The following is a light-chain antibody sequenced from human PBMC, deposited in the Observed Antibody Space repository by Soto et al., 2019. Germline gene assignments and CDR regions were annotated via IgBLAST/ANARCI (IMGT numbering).Light chain of an antibody. V-gene: IGLV2-14*03. J-gene: IGLJ1*01. CDR1: SADVGTYNF. CDR2: DVS. CDR3: GSYRGSTTVYV. Sequence: SVLTQPASVSGSPGQSITISCTGTSADVGTYNFVAWYQQHPGKAPKLIIYDVSSRPSGVSNRFSGSKSGNTASLTISGLQADDEADYYCGSYRGSTTVYVFGSGTKVTV.